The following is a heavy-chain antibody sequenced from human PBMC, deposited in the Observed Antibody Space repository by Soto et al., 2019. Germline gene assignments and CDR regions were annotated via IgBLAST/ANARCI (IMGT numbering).Heavy chain of an antibody. Sequence: QVQLQQWGAGLLKPSETLSLTCAVYGGSFSGYYWSWIRQPPGKGLEWIGEINHSGSTNYNPSLKSRVTISVDTSKNQFSLKLSSVTAADTAVYYCVRVGGYSYGSIDYWGQGTLVTVSS. V-gene: IGHV4-34*01. CDR3: VRVGGYSYGSIDY. CDR2: INHSGST. J-gene: IGHJ4*02. CDR1: GGSFSGYY. D-gene: IGHD5-18*01.